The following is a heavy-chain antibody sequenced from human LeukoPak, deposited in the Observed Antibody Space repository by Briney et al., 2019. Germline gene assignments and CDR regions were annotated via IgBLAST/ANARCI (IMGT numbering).Heavy chain of an antibody. CDR3: ATVGFCNTTSCFYYYYGLDV. V-gene: IGHV3-15*01. CDR1: GITLTHAW. CDR2: IKCKTDGGST. Sequence: PGGSLRLSCSVSGITLTHAWMYWVRQAPGKGLEWVGRIKCKTDGGSTDYGAPVKGRFTISRDDSKNTLYLQMNSVKTEDTAVYFCATVGFCNTTSCFYYYYGLDVWGQGTTVTVSS. J-gene: IGHJ6*02. D-gene: IGHD2-2*01.